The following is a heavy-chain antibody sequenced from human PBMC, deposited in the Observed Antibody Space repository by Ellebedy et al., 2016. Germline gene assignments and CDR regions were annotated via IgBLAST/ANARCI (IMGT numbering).Heavy chain of an antibody. V-gene: IGHV3-11*01. CDR2: ISSSGSTI. CDR1: GFTFSDYY. D-gene: IGHD2-2*01. Sequence: GESLKISXAASGFTFSDYYMSWIRQAPGKGLEWVSYISSSGSTIYYADSVKGRFTISRDNAKNSLYLQMNSLRAEDTAVYYCARDRSPAAIPSRYYYYMDVWGKGTTVTVSS. J-gene: IGHJ6*03. CDR3: ARDRSPAAIPSRYYYYMDV.